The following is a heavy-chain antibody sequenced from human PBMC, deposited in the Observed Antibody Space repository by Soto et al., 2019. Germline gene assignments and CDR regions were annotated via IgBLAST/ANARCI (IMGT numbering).Heavy chain of an antibody. D-gene: IGHD3-22*01. CDR3: GISRYDSNFYYYGTDV. CDR2: TIPILGIT. J-gene: IGHJ6*02. Sequence: QVQLVQSGAEVKKPGSSLKVSCKASGGTFSSHTINWVRLAPGQGLEWMGGTIPILGITNYAQNFQGRVTLTADKSTGTASMELSSLRSEDTAVYYCGISRYDSNFYYYGTDVWGQGTTVTVSS. CDR1: GGTFSSHT. V-gene: IGHV1-69*02.